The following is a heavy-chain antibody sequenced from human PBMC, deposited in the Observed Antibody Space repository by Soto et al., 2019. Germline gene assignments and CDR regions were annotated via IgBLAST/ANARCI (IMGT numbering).Heavy chain of an antibody. CDR2: ISSSGSTI. J-gene: IGHJ4*02. Sequence: GGSLRLSCAASGFTFSSYEMNWVRQAPGKGLEWVSYISSSGSTIYYADSVKVRFTISRDNAKNSLYLQMNSLRAEDTAVDYCARVNPGSSYYFDFWGQGTLVTVSS. D-gene: IGHD2-15*01. V-gene: IGHV3-48*03. CDR1: GFTFSSYE. CDR3: ARVNPGSSYYFDF.